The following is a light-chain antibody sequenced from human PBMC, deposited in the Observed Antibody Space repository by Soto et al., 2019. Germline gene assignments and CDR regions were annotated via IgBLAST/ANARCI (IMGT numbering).Light chain of an antibody. V-gene: IGKV3-20*01. CDR2: GAS. CDR3: RQYGRSLGFA. CDR1: QTVTSIF. J-gene: IGKJ4*01. Sequence: VFTQSPCTLSLSPGERATLSCRASQTVTSIFLAWYQEKPGQAPRLLIYGASSRATGIPDRFSGSGSGTDFTLTISRLEPEDFAVYYCRQYGRSLGFAFGGGTRWIS.